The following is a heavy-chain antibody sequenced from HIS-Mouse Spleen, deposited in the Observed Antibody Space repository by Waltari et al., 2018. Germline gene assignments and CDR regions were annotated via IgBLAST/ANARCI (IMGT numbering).Heavy chain of an antibody. Sequence: QVQLQESGPGLVKPSQTLSLTCTVSGGSISSGGYYWSGTRQHPGKGLEWIGYIYYSGSTYYNPSLKSRVTISVDTSKNQFSLKLSSVTAADTAVYYCARVTSGWEPRYFDLWGRGTLVTVSS. CDR2: IYYSGST. D-gene: IGHD1-1*01. V-gene: IGHV4-31*03. J-gene: IGHJ2*01. CDR1: GGSISSGGYY. CDR3: ARVTSGWEPRYFDL.